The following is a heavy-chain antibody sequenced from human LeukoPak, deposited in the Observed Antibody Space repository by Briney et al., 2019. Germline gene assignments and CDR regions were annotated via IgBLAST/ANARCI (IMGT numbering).Heavy chain of an antibody. J-gene: IGHJ4*02. V-gene: IGHV4-59*08. CDR3: ARQGYSYGYPQVATQGFDY. Sequence: SETLSLTCTVSGGSISSYYWSWIRQPPGKGLDWIGYIYYSGSTNYNPSLKSRVTISVDTSKNQFSLKLSSVTAADTAVYYCARQGYSYGYPQVATQGFDYWGQGTLVTVSS. CDR1: GGSISSYY. CDR2: IYYSGST. D-gene: IGHD5-18*01.